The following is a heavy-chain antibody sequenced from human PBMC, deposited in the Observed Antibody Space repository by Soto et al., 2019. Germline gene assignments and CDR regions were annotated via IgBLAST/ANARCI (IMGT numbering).Heavy chain of an antibody. CDR3: ARGFSSPDKKPKYNWFDP. CDR2: IKQDGSEK. Sequence: GGSLRLSCAASGFTFRSYWMSWVRQAPGKGLEWVANIKQDGSEKYYVDSVKGRFTISRDNAKNSLYLQMNSLRAEDTAVYYCARGFSSPDKKPKYNWFDPWGQGTLVTVSS. D-gene: IGHD6-13*01. J-gene: IGHJ5*02. CDR1: GFTFRSYW. V-gene: IGHV3-7*01.